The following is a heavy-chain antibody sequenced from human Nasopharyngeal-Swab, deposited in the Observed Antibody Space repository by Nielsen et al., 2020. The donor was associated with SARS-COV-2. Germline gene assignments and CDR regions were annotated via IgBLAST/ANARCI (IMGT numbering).Heavy chain of an antibody. Sequence: SETLSLTCTVTGGSISSGGYYWSWIRQHPGKGLEWIGYIYYSGSTYYNPSLKSRVTISVDTSKNQFSLKLSSVTAADTAVYYCATYYYDSSGEGWYFDYWGQGTLVTVSS. CDR2: IYYSGST. J-gene: IGHJ4*02. CDR3: ATYYYDSSGEGWYFDY. D-gene: IGHD3-22*01. V-gene: IGHV4-31*03. CDR1: GGSISSGGYY.